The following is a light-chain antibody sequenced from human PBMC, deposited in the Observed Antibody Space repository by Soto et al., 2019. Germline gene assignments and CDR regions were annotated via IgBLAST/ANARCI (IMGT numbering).Light chain of an antibody. J-gene: IGKJ2*02. Sequence: DIQMTQSPSTLSASVGDRVTITCRASQSISSWLAWYQQKPGKAPKLLIYKESSLESGVPSRFSGSGSGTEFTLTISSLQPDDFATYYCHQYNSYPLCTFGQGTKLEIK. V-gene: IGKV1-5*03. CDR1: QSISSW. CDR3: HQYNSYPLCT. CDR2: KES.